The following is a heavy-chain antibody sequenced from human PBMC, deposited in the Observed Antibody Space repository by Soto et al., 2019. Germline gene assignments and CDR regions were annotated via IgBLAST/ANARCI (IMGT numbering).Heavy chain of an antibody. Sequence: PGGSLRLSCAASGFTFSNHAFHWVRQAPGKGLEWVAVISYDGGSKYYADSVKGRFTISRDNSKDTLYLQMNSLRPEDTAVYYCERGIQMWLRLFDNWGQGTLVTVSS. D-gene: IGHD5-12*01. V-gene: IGHV3-30-3*01. J-gene: IGHJ4*02. CDR1: GFTFSNHA. CDR2: ISYDGGSK. CDR3: ERGIQMWLRLFDN.